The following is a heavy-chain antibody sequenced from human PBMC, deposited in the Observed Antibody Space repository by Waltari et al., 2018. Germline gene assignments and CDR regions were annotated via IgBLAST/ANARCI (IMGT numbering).Heavy chain of an antibody. CDR3: ARRQLGMGRDVDSPRFYYFDY. D-gene: IGHD3-10*01. V-gene: IGHV4-4*02. CDR2: IYHSGST. CDR1: GGSISSSNW. Sequence: QVQLQESGPGLVKPSGTLSLTCAVSGGSISSSNWWSWVRQPPGKGLEWIGEIYHSGSTNYNPSLKSRVTISVDKSKNQFSRKLSSVTAADTAVYYCARRQLGMGRDVDSPRFYYFDYWGQGTLVTVSS. J-gene: IGHJ4*02.